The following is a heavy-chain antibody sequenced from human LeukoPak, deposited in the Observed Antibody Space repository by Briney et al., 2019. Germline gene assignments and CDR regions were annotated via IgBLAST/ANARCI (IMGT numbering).Heavy chain of an antibody. CDR2: INPKSGGT. V-gene: IGHV1-2*02. Sequence: ASVKVSCKASGYTFTDYYMHWVRQAPGQGLEWMGWINPKSGGTNYAQKFQGRVTMTRDTSISTAYMDLSSLTSDDTAVFFCVKIVRSGYDYHFDHWGQGTLVTVSS. J-gene: IGHJ4*02. CDR1: GYTFTDYY. D-gene: IGHD3-22*01. CDR3: VKIVRSGYDYHFDH.